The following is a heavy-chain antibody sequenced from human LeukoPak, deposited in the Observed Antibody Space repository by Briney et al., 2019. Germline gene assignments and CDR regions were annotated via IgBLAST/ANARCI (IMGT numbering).Heavy chain of an antibody. CDR2: IKQDGSEK. CDR1: GFTFSSYA. D-gene: IGHD3-22*01. Sequence: GGSLRLSCAASGFTFSSYAMSWFRQAPGKGLEWVANIKQDGSEKYYVDSVKGRFTIYRDNAKDSLYLQMNSLRAEDTAVYYCARSQRPSGYYLYYFDYWGQGTLVTVSS. J-gene: IGHJ4*02. V-gene: IGHV3-7*01. CDR3: ARSQRPSGYYLYYFDY.